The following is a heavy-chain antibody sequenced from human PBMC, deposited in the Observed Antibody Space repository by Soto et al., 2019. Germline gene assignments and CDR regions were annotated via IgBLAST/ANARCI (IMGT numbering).Heavy chain of an antibody. D-gene: IGHD6-13*01. V-gene: IGHV4-59*01. J-gene: IGHJ4*02. CDR2: IYYSGST. CDR1: GGSISSYY. Sequence: QVQLQESGPGLVKPSETLSLTCTVSGGSISSYYWSWIRQPPGKGLEWIGYIYYSGSTNYNPSLKSRVTISVDTSKNQCSLKLSSVTAADTAVYYCASTDPLYGSSWFYFYYWGQGTLVTVSS. CDR3: ASTDPLYGSSWFYFYY.